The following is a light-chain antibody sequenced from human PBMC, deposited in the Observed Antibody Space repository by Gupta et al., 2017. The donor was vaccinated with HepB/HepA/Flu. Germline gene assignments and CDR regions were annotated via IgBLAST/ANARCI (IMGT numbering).Light chain of an antibody. Sequence: SSELTQDPAVSVALGQTVSITCQGDSLRSYYASWYQQKPGKAPVLVIYGKNNRPSGIPDRFSGSSSGNTASLTITGAQAEDEADYYCNSRDSSGNHHWVFGGGTKLTVL. CDR1: SLRSYY. CDR2: GKN. CDR3: NSRDSSGNHHWV. V-gene: IGLV3-19*01. J-gene: IGLJ3*02.